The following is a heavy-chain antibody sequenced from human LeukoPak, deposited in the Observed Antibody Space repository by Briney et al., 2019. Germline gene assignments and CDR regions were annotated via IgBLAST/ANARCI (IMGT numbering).Heavy chain of an antibody. Sequence: GRSLRLSCAASGFTFSSYGMHWVRQAPGKGLEWVAVISYDGSNTYYADSVKGRFTISRDNSKNMLYLQMNSLRAEDTAVYYCAKPYYYGSKSYMDYWGQGTLVTVSS. CDR3: AKPYYYGSKSYMDY. D-gene: IGHD3-10*01. CDR1: GFTFSSYG. J-gene: IGHJ4*02. CDR2: ISYDGSNT. V-gene: IGHV3-30*18.